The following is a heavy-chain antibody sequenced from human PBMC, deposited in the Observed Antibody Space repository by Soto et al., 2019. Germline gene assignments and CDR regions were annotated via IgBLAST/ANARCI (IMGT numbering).Heavy chain of an antibody. CDR1: GGSIRNSDYY. Sequence: SETLSLTCTVSGGSIRNSDYYWSWIRQPPGKGLEWIGYIHYSGNTYYNPSLKSRVSISVDTSKNQLSLKVRSVTAADTAVYFCARVGGYFGPSYYYALDVWGQGTTVTVSS. J-gene: IGHJ6*02. D-gene: IGHD2-21*02. CDR3: ARVGGYFGPSYYYALDV. V-gene: IGHV4-30-4*01. CDR2: IHYSGNT.